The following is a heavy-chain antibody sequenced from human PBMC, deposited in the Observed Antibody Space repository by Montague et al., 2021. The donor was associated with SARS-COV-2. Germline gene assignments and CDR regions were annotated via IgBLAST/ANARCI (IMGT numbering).Heavy chain of an antibody. CDR2: IYYSGST. CDR1: GSSISNYH. CDR3: ARQLRVRRTWQVGDYNHYGTDV. J-gene: IGHJ6*02. D-gene: IGHD3-10*01. V-gene: IGHV4-59*08. Sequence: SETLSLTCTVSGSSISNYHWNWIRQPPGKGLEWIAYIYYSGSTNXNPSLQSRVTISVDTSGNQFSLRLTSVTAADTAVYYCARQLRVRRTWQVGDYNHYGTDVWGQGTTVSVSS.